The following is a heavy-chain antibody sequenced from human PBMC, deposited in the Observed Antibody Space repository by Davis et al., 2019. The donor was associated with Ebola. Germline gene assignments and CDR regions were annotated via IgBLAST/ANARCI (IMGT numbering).Heavy chain of an antibody. CDR1: GFTFSTYW. CDR3: ARGYSDISPPWH. V-gene: IGHV3-7*03. J-gene: IGHJ1*01. D-gene: IGHD3-9*01. CDR2: IKQDGSEK. Sequence: PGGSLRLSCAASGFTFSTYWMSWVRQAPGKGLELVANIKQDGSEKYYVDSVRGRLTISRDNAKNSLYLQMNSLRAEDTAVYYCARGYSDISPPWHWGQGTLVTVSS.